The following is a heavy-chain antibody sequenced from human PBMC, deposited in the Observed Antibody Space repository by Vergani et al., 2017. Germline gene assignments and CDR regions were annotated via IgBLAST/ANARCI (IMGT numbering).Heavy chain of an antibody. CDR3: ARSRPYCTRGSCPAI. J-gene: IGHJ4*02. D-gene: IGHD2-8*01. CDR1: GESIRSGSHY. Sequence: QVKLQESGPGLLKPSQTLSLTCTVSGESIRSGSHYWSWIRQPAGKGPEWIGHIHTGGSTDLNPSFKSRVSISVDTSKSQFSLKLNSVTVADTAVYYCARSRPYCTRGSCPAIWGQGSLVTVSP. V-gene: IGHV4-61*02. CDR2: IHTGGST.